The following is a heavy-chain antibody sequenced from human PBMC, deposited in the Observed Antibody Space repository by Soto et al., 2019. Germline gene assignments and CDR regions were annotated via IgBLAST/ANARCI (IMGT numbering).Heavy chain of an antibody. V-gene: IGHV1-3*01. CDR2: INAGNGNT. J-gene: IGHJ4*02. CDR1: GYTFTSYA. CDR3: ARREIQGPIDY. Sequence: ASVKVSCKASGYTFTSYAMHWVRQAPGQRLEWMGWINAGNGNTKYSQKFQGRVTMSVDTSKNQFSLKLTSVTAVDTAVYYCARREIQGPIDYWGQGTLVTVSS. D-gene: IGHD1-26*01.